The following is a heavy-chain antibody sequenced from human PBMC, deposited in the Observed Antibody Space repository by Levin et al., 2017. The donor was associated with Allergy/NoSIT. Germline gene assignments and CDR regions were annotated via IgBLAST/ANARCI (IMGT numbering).Heavy chain of an antibody. V-gene: IGHV3-7*03. CDR3: ARVDCGGGSCYGGYFHH. J-gene: IGHJ1*01. Sequence: PGGSLRLSCAASGFTFSSYWMSWVRQAPGKGLEWVANIKQDGSDKLYVDSVKGRFTISRDNAKNSLYLQMNSLRAEDTAIYYCARVDCGGGSCYGGYFHHWGQGTLVTVSS. CDR1: GFTFSSYW. D-gene: IGHD2-15*01. CDR2: IKQDGSDK.